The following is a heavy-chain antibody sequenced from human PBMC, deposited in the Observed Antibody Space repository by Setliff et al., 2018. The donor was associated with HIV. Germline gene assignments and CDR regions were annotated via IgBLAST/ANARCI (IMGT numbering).Heavy chain of an antibody. V-gene: IGHV3-7*01. Sequence: PGGSLRLSCAASGFTFSSYWMSWVRQAPGRGLEWVANIKQDGSEKYYVDSVKGRFTISRDDAKNSLYLQMNSLWAEDTAVYYCATQLRRGYSYGSLFDYWGKGTTVTVSS. D-gene: IGHD5-18*01. CDR1: GFTFSSYW. CDR3: ATQLRRGYSYGSLFDY. J-gene: IGHJ4*03. CDR2: IKQDGSEK.